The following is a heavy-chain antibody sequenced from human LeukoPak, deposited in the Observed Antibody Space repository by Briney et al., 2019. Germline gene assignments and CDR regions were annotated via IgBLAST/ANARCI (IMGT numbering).Heavy chain of an antibody. CDR2: IYHSGST. Sequence: PSETLSRTCAVSGYSISSGYYWGWIRQPPGKGLEWIGSIYHSGSTYYNPSLKSRVTISVDTSKNQFSLKLSSVTAADTAVYYCARHPLNLYFDYWGQGTLVTVSS. J-gene: IGHJ4*02. CDR1: GYSISSGYY. CDR3: ARHPLNLYFDY. V-gene: IGHV4-38-2*01.